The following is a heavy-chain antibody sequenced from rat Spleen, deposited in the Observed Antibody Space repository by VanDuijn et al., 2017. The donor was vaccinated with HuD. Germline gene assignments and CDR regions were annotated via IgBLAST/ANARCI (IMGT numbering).Heavy chain of an antibody. CDR1: GFTFSNFG. Sequence: EVQLVESGGGLVQPGRSMKFSCAASGFTFSNFGMAWVRQAPTKGLEWVATISYDGSSTYYRDSVKGRFTISRDNAKSTLYLQMDSLRSEDTATYYCARCGASNWFAYWGQGTLVTVSS. J-gene: IGHJ3*01. CDR3: ARCGASNWFAY. CDR2: ISYDGSST. D-gene: IGHD1-1*01. V-gene: IGHV5-29*01.